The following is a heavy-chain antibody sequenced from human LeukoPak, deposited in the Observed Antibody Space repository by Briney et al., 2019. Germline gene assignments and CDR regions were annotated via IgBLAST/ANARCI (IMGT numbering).Heavy chain of an antibody. CDR1: GFSVSTNY. V-gene: IGHV3-66*01. Sequence: GGSLRLSCAASGFSVSTNYIHWVRQAPGRGLEWVSLIESGGRTYYADSVKGRFTVSKDNSKNTVFLQMNNLRVDDTAVYYCTREFGAFDLWGQETLLIVSS. J-gene: IGHJ4*02. CDR3: TREFGAFDL. CDR2: IESGGRT. D-gene: IGHD3-10*01.